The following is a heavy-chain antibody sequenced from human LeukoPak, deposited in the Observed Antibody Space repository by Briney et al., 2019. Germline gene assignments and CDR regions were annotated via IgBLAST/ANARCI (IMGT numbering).Heavy chain of an antibody. Sequence: GSLRLSCAASGFTFSDYYMSWIRQAPGKGLEWLSYISSSGTTIQYADSVKGRFTISRDNAKNSLYLQMNSLRAEDTAVYYCAREERLRWTGYWGQGTLVTVSS. V-gene: IGHV3-11*01. CDR3: AREERLRWTGY. D-gene: IGHD3/OR15-3a*01. J-gene: IGHJ4*02. CDR1: GFTFSDYY. CDR2: ISSSGTTI.